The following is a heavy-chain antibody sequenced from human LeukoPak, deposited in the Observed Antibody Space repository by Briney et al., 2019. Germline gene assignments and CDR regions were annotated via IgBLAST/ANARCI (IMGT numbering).Heavy chain of an antibody. CDR2: IYYSGST. Sequence: SETLSLTCAVSGYSISSGYYWGWIRQPPGKGLEWIGSIYYSGSTYYNPSLKSRVTISVDTSKNQFSLKLSSVTAADTAVYYCASSYGDLYYFDYWGQGTLVTVSS. V-gene: IGHV4-38-2*01. CDR3: ASSYGDLYYFDY. J-gene: IGHJ4*02. CDR1: GYSISSGYY. D-gene: IGHD4-17*01.